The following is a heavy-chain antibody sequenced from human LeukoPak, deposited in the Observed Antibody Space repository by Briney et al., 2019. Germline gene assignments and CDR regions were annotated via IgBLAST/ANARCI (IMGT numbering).Heavy chain of an antibody. CDR3: ATTMVHDPFDI. Sequence: SETLSLTCTVSGGSISSSSYYWGWIRQPPGKGLEWNGSIYYSGSTYYNPSLKSRVTISVDTSKNQFSLKLSSVTAADTAVYYCATTMVHDPFDIWGQGTMVTVSS. CDR1: GGSISSSSYY. V-gene: IGHV4-39*01. J-gene: IGHJ3*02. D-gene: IGHD4/OR15-4a*01. CDR2: IYYSGST.